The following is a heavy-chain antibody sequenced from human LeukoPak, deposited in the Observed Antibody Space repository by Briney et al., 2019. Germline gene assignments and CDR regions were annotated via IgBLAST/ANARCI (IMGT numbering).Heavy chain of an antibody. J-gene: IGHJ5*02. CDR2: TYTSGST. CDR3: AKDWELGS. Sequence: SETLSLTCSVSGASINSYYWNWIRQPPGKGLEWIGNTYTSGSTNYNPSLKSRVTISLDTSKNQFSLKMSSVTAADTAVYYCAKDWELGSWGEGTLVTISS. D-gene: IGHD1-26*01. CDR1: GASINSYY. V-gene: IGHV4-59*01.